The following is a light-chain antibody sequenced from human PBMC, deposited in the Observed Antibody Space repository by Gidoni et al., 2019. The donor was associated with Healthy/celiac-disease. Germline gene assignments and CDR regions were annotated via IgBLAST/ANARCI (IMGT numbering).Light chain of an antibody. V-gene: IGKV3-15*01. Sequence: IVMTQSPATLSVSPGESATLSCRASQSVSSNLAWYQQKPGQAPRLLIDGASTRATGIPARFSGSGSGTEFTITISSLQSEDVAVYYRQQYNNWTFGQGTKVEIK. CDR3: QQYNNWT. J-gene: IGKJ1*01. CDR1: QSVSSN. CDR2: GAS.